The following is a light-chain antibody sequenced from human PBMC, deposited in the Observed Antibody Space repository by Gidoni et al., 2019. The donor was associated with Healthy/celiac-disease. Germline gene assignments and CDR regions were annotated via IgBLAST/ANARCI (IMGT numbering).Light chain of an antibody. V-gene: IGKV3-20*01. CDR3: QQYGSSPCS. CDR2: GAS. Sequence: DIVLTQSPGNLSLSPGERATPSCRASQSVSSSYLAWYQQKPGQAPRLLIYGASSRATGIPDRFSGSGSGTDFTLTISRLEPEDFAVYYCQQYGSSPCSFGQGTKLEIK. CDR1: QSVSSSY. J-gene: IGKJ2*04.